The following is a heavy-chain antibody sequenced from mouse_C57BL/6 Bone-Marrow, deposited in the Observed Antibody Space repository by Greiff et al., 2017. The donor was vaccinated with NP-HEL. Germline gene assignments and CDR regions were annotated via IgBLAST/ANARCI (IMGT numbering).Heavy chain of an antibody. V-gene: IGHV1-54*01. CDR2: INPGSGVT. J-gene: IGHJ1*03. CDR1: GYAFTNYL. Sequence: QVQLQQSGAELVRPGTSVKVSCKASGYAFTNYLIEWVKQRPGQGLEWIGVINPGSGVTNDNEKFKGKATLTADKSSSTAYMQLSSLTSEDSAVYFCARGGNYYGSSYVQYFDVWGTGTTVTVSS. CDR3: ARGGNYYGSSYVQYFDV. D-gene: IGHD1-1*01.